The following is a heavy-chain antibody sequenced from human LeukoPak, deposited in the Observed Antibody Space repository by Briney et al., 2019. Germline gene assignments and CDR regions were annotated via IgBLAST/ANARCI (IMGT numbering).Heavy chain of an antibody. J-gene: IGHJ4*02. CDR1: GFTFSDYY. D-gene: IGHD3-22*01. CDR3: ARGHYYDSSGYYYNDY. Sequence: GGSLRLSCAASGFTFSDYYMTWVRQAPGKGLEWVSSISSSSTYIYYADSVKGRFTISRDNAKNSVYLQLDSLRDEDTAVYYCARGHYYDSSGYYYNDYWGQGTLVTVSS. CDR2: ISSSSTYI. V-gene: IGHV3-21*01.